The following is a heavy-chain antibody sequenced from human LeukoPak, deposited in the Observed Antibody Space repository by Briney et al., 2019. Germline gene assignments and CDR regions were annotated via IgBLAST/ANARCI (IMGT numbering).Heavy chain of an antibody. CDR1: GYTFSDYH. D-gene: IGHD3-10*01. V-gene: IGHV1-2*02. CDR3: ARDLRGDALDV. J-gene: IGHJ3*01. CDR2: INPKNGGI. Sequence: ASVKVSCKASGYTFSDYHMHWVRQAPGQGLEWMGWINPKNGGIKYAQKFQDRVTMTRDTSISTAYMELSGLRSDDTAVYYCARDLRGDALDVWGQGTMVTISS.